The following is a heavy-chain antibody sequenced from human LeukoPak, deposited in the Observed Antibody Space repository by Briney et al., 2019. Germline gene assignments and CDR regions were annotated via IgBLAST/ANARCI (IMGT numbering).Heavy chain of an antibody. J-gene: IGHJ4*02. D-gene: IGHD2-21*02. V-gene: IGHV4-34*01. Sequence: KPSETLSLTCAVYGGSFSGYYWSWIRQPPGKGLEWIGEINHSGSTNYNPSLKSRVTISVDTSKNQFSLKLSSVTAADTAVYYCARGRDCGGDCFNYWGQGTLVTVSS. CDR1: GGSFSGYY. CDR2: INHSGST. CDR3: ARGRDCGGDCFNY.